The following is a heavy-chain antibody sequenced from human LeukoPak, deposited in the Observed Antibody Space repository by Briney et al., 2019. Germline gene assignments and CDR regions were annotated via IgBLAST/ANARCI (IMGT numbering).Heavy chain of an antibody. J-gene: IGHJ4*02. D-gene: IGHD2/OR15-2a*01. Sequence: GGSLRLSCAASGNYWVHWVRQVPGKGLVWVSHINSDGSWTSYADSVKGRFTISKDNAKNTVYLQMNSLRAEDTAVYYCVSFYETYWGRGTLVTVSS. CDR2: INSDGSWT. V-gene: IGHV3-74*01. CDR1: GNYW. CDR3: VSFYETY.